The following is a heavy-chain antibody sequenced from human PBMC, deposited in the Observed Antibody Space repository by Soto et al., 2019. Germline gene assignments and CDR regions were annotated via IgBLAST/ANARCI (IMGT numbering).Heavy chain of an antibody. D-gene: IGHD6-25*01. CDR2: IYYSGST. CDR3: ARWRGIAPGDY. J-gene: IGHJ4*02. CDR1: GGSISSYY. V-gene: IGHV4-59*01. Sequence: QVQLQESGPGLVKPSETLSLTCTVSGGSISSYYWSWIRQPPGKGLEWIGYIYYSGSTNYNPSLKGRGTLSVDTSKDQFSLKLSSVSAADPDVVYCARWRGIAPGDYWGQGTLVTVSS.